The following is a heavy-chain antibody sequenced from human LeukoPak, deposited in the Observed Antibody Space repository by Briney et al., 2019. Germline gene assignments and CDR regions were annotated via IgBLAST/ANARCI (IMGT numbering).Heavy chain of an antibody. CDR3: ARRGPLVVAHYGMDV. Sequence: PSETLSLTCTVSGGSISSSSYYWGWIRQPPGKGLEWIGSIYYSGSTYYNPSLKSRVTISVDTSKNQFSLKLSSVTAADTAVYYCARRGPLVVAHYGMDVWGQGTTVTVSS. J-gene: IGHJ6*02. CDR2: IYYSGST. CDR1: GGSISSSSYY. V-gene: IGHV4-39*01. D-gene: IGHD2-15*01.